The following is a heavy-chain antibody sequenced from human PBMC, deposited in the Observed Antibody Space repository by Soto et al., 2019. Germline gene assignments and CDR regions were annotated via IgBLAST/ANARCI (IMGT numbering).Heavy chain of an antibody. CDR1: GFTFSSYA. J-gene: IGHJ5*02. CDR3: AKDPSGDFWSGYYSSWFDP. V-gene: IGHV3-23*01. Sequence: GSLRLSCAASGFTFSSYAMSWVRQAPGEGLEWVSAISGSGGSTYYADSVKGRFTISRDNSKNTLYLQMNSLRAEDTAVYYCAKDPSGDFWSGYYSSWFDPWGQGTLVTVSS. D-gene: IGHD3-3*01. CDR2: ISGSGGST.